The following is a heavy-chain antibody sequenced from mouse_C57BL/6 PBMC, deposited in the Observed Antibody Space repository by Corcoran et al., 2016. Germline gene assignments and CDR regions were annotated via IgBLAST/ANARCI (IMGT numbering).Heavy chain of an antibody. Sequence: QVQLQQSGAELEKPGASVKLSCKATGYTFTSYGISWVKQRTGQGLEWIGEISPRSGNTYYNEKFKGKATLTADKYSNTAYMELRSLTSEDSAVYFCARSYSNYGGAMDYWGQGTSVTVSS. CDR1: GYTFTSYG. V-gene: IGHV1-81*01. J-gene: IGHJ4*01. CDR2: ISPRSGNT. D-gene: IGHD2-5*01. CDR3: ARSYSNYGGAMDY.